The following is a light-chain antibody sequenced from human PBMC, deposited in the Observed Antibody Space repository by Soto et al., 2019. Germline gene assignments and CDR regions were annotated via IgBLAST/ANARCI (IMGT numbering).Light chain of an antibody. CDR2: DAS. Sequence: EIVLTQSPDTLSLSPGEGATLSCRASQSVGSYLGWYQQKPGQAPRLLIYDASNRATGIPARFSGSGSGTDFTLTISSLEPEDFAVYYCQQRTEWPLTFGGGTKVEI. J-gene: IGKJ4*01. V-gene: IGKV3-11*01. CDR3: QQRTEWPLT. CDR1: QSVGSY.